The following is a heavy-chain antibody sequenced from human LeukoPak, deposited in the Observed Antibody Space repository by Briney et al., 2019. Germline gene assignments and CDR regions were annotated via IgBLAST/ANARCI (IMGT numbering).Heavy chain of an antibody. V-gene: IGHV5-10-1*01. CDR2: IDPSDSYT. CDR1: GYSFTSYW. J-gene: IGHJ5*02. CDR3: ARGGYQLLPVDP. D-gene: IGHD2-2*01. Sequence: GESLKISCKGSGYSFTSYWISWVRQMPGKGLEWMGRIDPSDSYTNYSPSFQGHVTISADKSISTAYLQWSSLKASDTAMYYCARGGYQLLPVDPWGQGTLVTVSS.